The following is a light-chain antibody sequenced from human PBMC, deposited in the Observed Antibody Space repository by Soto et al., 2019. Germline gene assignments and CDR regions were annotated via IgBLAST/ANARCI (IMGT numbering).Light chain of an antibody. J-gene: IGKJ1*01. CDR2: KAS. CDR1: QSIDTW. Sequence: DIQMTQSPATLAASVGDRVSITCRASQSIDTWLAWYQQKAGKAPNLLIYKASRLESGVPSRFSGSGSGTEFTPTISSLQPEDFGSYYCQEYRNDYGTFGQGTKVEMK. CDR3: QEYRNDYGT. V-gene: IGKV1-5*03.